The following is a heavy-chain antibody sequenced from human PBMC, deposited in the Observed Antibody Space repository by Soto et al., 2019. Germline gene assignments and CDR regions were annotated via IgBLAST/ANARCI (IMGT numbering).Heavy chain of an antibody. D-gene: IGHD3-22*01. J-gene: IGHJ4*02. CDR3: SKKKFYYDSSGYYYGVDY. CDR1: GFTFSSYA. CDR2: ISGSGGST. Sequence: GGSLRLSCAASGFTFSSYAMSWVRQAPGKGLEWVSAISGSGGSTYYADSVKGRFTISRDNSKNMLYLQMNSLRAEDTAVYYCSKKKFYYDSSGYYYGVDYWAREPWSPSPQ. V-gene: IGHV3-23*01.